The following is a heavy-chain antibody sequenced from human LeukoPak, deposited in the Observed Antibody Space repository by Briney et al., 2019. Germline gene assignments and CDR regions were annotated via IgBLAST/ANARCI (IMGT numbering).Heavy chain of an antibody. J-gene: IGHJ4*02. CDR2: ISGSGRTI. Sequence: GGSMRLSCAASGFILNNHAMTWVRQAPGKGLQWISVISGSGRTIEYEDSVKGRFTISRDNSKNTVSLQMNNLRVEDTAIYYCAKNVMVKRYSDYWGQGTPVTVSS. CDR1: GFILNNHA. CDR3: AKNVMVKRYSDY. D-gene: IGHD1-26*01. V-gene: IGHV3-23*01.